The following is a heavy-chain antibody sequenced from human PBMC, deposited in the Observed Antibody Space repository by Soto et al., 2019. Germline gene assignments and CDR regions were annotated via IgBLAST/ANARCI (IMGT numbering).Heavy chain of an antibody. CDR3: ARGRNWNYGGYFDY. D-gene: IGHD1-7*01. CDR1: GGSFSGYY. CDR2: INHSGRT. V-gene: IGHV4-34*01. J-gene: IGHJ4*02. Sequence: SETLSLTCAVYGGSFSGYYWSWIRQPPGKGLEWIGEINHSGRTNYNPSLKSRVTISVDTSKNQFSLKLSSVTAADTAVYYCARGRNWNYGGYFDYWGQGTLVTVSS.